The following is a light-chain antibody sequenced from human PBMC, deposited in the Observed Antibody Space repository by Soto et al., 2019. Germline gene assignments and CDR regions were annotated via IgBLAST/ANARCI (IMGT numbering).Light chain of an antibody. CDR3: SSYGGSDNLV. J-gene: IGLJ3*02. CDR1: YKY. V-gene: IGLV2-8*01. Sequence: QSVLTQPPSASGSPGQSVTISCTGTYKYVSWYQQHPGKAPKLMIYEVTKRPSGVPDRFSGSKSGNTASLTVSGLQAEDEADYYCSSYGGSDNLVFGGGTKLTVL. CDR2: EVT.